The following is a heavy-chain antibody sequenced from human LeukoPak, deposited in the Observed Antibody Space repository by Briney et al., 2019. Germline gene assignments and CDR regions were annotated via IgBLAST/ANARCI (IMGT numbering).Heavy chain of an antibody. D-gene: IGHD3-9*01. CDR1: GGSISSSSYY. V-gene: IGHV4-39*01. CDR3: ARRLRYFDWLSYFDY. J-gene: IGHJ4*02. CDR2: IYYSGST. Sequence: SETLSLTCTVSGGSISSSSYYWGWIRQPPGKGLEWIGSIYYSGSTYYNPSLKSRVTTSVDTSKNQFSLKLSSVTAADTAVYYCARRLRYFDWLSYFDYWGQGTLVTVSS.